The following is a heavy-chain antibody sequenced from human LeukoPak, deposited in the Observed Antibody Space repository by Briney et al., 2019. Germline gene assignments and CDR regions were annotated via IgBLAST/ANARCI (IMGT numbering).Heavy chain of an antibody. V-gene: IGHV1-24*01. CDR1: GYTLTELS. D-gene: IGHD3-22*01. J-gene: IGHJ4*02. CDR2: FDPEDGET. Sequence: GASVKVSCKVSGYTLTELSMHWVRQAPGKGLEWMGGFDPEDGETIYAQKFQGRVTMTEDTSTDTAYMELSSLRSEDTAVYYCARDPMYYYDSSGYYKTTDYWGQGTLVTVSS. CDR3: ARDPMYYYDSSGYYKTTDY.